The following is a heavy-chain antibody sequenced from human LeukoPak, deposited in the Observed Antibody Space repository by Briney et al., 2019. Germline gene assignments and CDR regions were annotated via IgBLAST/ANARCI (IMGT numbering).Heavy chain of an antibody. Sequence: ASVKVSCKASGYTFTSYGISWVRRAPGQGLEWMGWISAYSGNRNYAQKLQGRVTMTTDTSTSTAYMELRSLRSDDTAVYYCARVEAYCTRTSCHDYWGQGTLVTVSS. CDR3: ARVEAYCTRTSCHDY. CDR2: ISAYSGNR. D-gene: IGHD2-2*01. V-gene: IGHV1-18*01. J-gene: IGHJ4*02. CDR1: GYTFTSYG.